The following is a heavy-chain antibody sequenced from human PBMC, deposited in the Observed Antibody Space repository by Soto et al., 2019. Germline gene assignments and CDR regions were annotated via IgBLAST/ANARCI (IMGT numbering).Heavy chain of an antibody. J-gene: IGHJ4*02. CDR2: ISYDGSNK. CDR1: GFTFSSYA. D-gene: IGHD3-22*01. CDR3: ARDGNREERFTWWLLPRDY. Sequence: GGSLRLSCAASGFTFSSYAMHWVRQAPGKGLEWVAVISYDGSNKYYADSVKGRFTISRDNSKNTLYLQMNSLRAEDTAVYYCARDGNREERFTWWLLPRDYWGQGTLVTVSS. V-gene: IGHV3-30-3*01.